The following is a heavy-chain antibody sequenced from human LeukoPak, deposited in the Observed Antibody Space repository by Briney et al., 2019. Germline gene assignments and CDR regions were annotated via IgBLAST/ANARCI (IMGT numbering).Heavy chain of an antibody. CDR1: GGSVSSGSYY. CDR2: IYNSGST. CDR3: ARYMVVTAYFDY. Sequence: PSETLSLTCTVSGGSVSSGSYYWSWIRQPPGKGLECIGYIYNSGSTNYNPSLKSRVTISVDTSKNQFSLKLSSVTAADTAVYYCARYMVVTAYFDYWGQGTLVTVSS. D-gene: IGHD2-21*02. J-gene: IGHJ4*02. V-gene: IGHV4-61*01.